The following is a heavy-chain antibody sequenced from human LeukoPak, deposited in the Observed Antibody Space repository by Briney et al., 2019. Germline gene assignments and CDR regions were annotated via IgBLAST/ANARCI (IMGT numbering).Heavy chain of an antibody. Sequence: SGTLSLTCTVPGGSINIYYWSWIRQPPGKGLEWIGYIYYSGSTKYNPSLKSRVTISVDTPKNQFSLNLSSVTAADTALYYCARGGRYDVLTGYYGFDYWGQGTLATVSS. V-gene: IGHV4-59*01. D-gene: IGHD3-9*01. CDR1: GGSINIYY. CDR2: IYYSGST. CDR3: ARGGRYDVLTGYYGFDY. J-gene: IGHJ4*02.